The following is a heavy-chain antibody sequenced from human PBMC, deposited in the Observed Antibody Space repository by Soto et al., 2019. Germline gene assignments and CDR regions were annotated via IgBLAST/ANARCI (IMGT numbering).Heavy chain of an antibody. V-gene: IGHV1-3*01. CDR1: GYTFTSYA. CDR2: INAGNGNT. Sequence: ASVKVSCKASGYTFTSYAMHWVRQAPGQRLEWMGWINAGNGNTKYSQKFQGRVTITRDTSASTAYMELSSLRSEDTAVYYCARSIHDYGDYGAFDIWGQGTMVTVSS. J-gene: IGHJ3*02. CDR3: ARSIHDYGDYGAFDI. D-gene: IGHD4-17*01.